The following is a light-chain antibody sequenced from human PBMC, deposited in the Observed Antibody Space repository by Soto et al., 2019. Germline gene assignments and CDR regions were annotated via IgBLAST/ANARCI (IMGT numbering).Light chain of an antibody. Sequence: EIVMTQSPATLSVSPGGRATLSCRASQSVSSYLAWYQQRRGQPPRLLIYRASTRATGIPARFSGSGSGTEFSLTISSLQSEDFADYYCQQYNTWPPKYTFGQGTKLEI. CDR1: QSVSSY. J-gene: IGKJ2*01. CDR2: RAS. V-gene: IGKV3-15*01. CDR3: QQYNTWPPKYT.